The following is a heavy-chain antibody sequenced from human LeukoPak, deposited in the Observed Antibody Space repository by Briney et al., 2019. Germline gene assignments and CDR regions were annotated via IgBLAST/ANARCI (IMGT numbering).Heavy chain of an antibody. CDR1: GFTFSSHS. CDR2: ISVSSGTI. Sequence: GGSLRLSCAASGFTFSSHSMNWVRQAPGKGLEWISYISVSSGTISYADSVKGRFTISRDNAKNSLYLQMDSLRDEDTAVYYCARDDIWGQGTLVTVSS. J-gene: IGHJ4*02. V-gene: IGHV3-48*02. CDR3: ARDDI. D-gene: IGHD2-15*01.